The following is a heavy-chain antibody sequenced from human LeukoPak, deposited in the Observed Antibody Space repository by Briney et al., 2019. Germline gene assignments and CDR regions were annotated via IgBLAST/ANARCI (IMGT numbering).Heavy chain of an antibody. J-gene: IGHJ5*02. V-gene: IGHV3-15*01. Sequence: KPGGSLRLSCAASGFTFNNAWMNWVRQAPGKGLEWVGRIKGKNVGGTTDYAAPVKGRFTISRDDSKNTVYLQMNSLKIEDTAVYYCTSHAAFDPWGQGTLVTVSS. CDR2: IKGKNVGGTT. CDR1: GFTFNNAW. CDR3: TSHAAFDP.